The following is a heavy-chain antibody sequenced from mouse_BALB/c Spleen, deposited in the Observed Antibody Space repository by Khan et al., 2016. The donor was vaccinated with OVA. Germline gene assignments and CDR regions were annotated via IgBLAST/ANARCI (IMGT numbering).Heavy chain of an antibody. CDR3: ARSNYVGYTFAY. V-gene: IGHV1-77*01. CDR2: ISPGSGDT. J-gene: IGHJ3*01. Sequence: QVQLKQSGAELARPGASVKLSCTASGYTFTAYYINWVKQRTGQGLEWIGEISPGSGDTYYNERFMGKATLTADKSSSTAYMQLSSLTSEASAVYFCARSNYVGYTFAYWGQGTLVTVSA. CDR1: GYTFTAYY. D-gene: IGHD1-2*01.